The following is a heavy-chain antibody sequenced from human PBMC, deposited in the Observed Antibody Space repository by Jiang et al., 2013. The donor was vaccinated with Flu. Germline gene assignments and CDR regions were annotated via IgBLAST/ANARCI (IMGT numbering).Heavy chain of an antibody. CDR3: ARTYGDYQLDY. CDR2: IYSGGST. D-gene: IGHD4-17*01. J-gene: IGHJ4*02. V-gene: IGHV3-66*01. Sequence: VQLLESGGGLVQPGGSLRLSCAASGFTVSSNYMSWVRQAPGKGLEWVSVIYSGGSTYYADSVKGRFTISRDNSKNTLYLQMNSLRAEDTAVYYCARTYGDYQLDYWGPGNPGHRLL. CDR1: GFTVSSNY.